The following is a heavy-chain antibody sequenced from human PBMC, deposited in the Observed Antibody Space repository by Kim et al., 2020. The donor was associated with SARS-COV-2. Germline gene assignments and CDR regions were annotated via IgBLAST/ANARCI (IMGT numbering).Heavy chain of an antibody. CDR1: GYSFTSYW. Sequence: GESLKISCKGSGYSFTSYWIGWVRQMPGKGLEWMGIIYPGDSDTRYSPSFQGQVTISADKSISTAYLQWSSLKASDTAMYYCARRDSSSWPHDAFDIWGQGTMVTISS. J-gene: IGHJ3*02. CDR2: IYPGDSDT. CDR3: ARRDSSSWPHDAFDI. V-gene: IGHV5-51*01. D-gene: IGHD6-13*01.